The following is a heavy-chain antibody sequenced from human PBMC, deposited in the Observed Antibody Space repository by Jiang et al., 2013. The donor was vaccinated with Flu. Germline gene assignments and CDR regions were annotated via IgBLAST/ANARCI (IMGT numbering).Heavy chain of an antibody. D-gene: IGHD2-21*02. CDR2: INPNSGGT. Sequence: SVKVSCKASGYTFTGYYMHWVRQAPGQGLEWMGWINPNSGGTNYAQKFQGRVTMTRDTSISTAYMELSRLRSDDTAVYYCARASQTVTAQYYYYGMDVWGQGP. CDR1: GYTFTGYY. CDR3: ARASQTVTAQYYYYGMDV. J-gene: IGHJ6*02. V-gene: IGHV1-2*02.